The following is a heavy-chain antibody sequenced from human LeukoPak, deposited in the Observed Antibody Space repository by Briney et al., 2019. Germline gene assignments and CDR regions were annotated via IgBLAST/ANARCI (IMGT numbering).Heavy chain of an antibody. J-gene: IGHJ4*02. Sequence: GRPLRFSCAASGFTFSIYVMHRVRQAPGKGLEWVAVISYDGSNEYYADSVKGRFTIPRDNSKKTLYLQMNSLRPEDTAVYYCAKGSGYTTHFDYWGQGTLVTVSS. CDR2: ISYDGSNE. CDR1: GFTFSIYV. CDR3: AKGSGYTTHFDY. V-gene: IGHV3-30*18. D-gene: IGHD2-2*02.